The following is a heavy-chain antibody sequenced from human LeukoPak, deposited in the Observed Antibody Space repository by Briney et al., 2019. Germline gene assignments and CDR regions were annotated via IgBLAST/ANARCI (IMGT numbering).Heavy chain of an antibody. Sequence: GGSLRLSCAASGFTVSRNDVSRVRQAPGKGLEWVSIIYSDGRTSYADSVKGRFTISRDNSNNALYLQMNSLRVEDTALYYCAGQLGRSGHSYWGRGALVTVSS. CDR2: IYSDGRT. CDR3: AGQLGRSGHSY. CDR1: GFTVSRND. J-gene: IGHJ4*02. D-gene: IGHD2-15*01. V-gene: IGHV3-66*04.